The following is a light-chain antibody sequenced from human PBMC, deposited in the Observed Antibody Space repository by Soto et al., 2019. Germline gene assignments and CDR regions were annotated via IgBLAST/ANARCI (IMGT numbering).Light chain of an antibody. V-gene: IGKV1-5*03. Sequence: IQMTQSPSTLSGSVGDRVTITCRASQTISSWLAWYQQKPGKAPKLLIYKASTLESGVPSRFTGSGSGTEFTLTIRSLQPDDFATYYCQQYNTYSAFGQGPKVDI. CDR1: QTISSW. CDR2: KAS. J-gene: IGKJ1*01. CDR3: QQYNTYSA.